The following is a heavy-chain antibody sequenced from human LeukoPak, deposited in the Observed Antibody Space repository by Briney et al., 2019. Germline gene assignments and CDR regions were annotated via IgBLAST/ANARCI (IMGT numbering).Heavy chain of an antibody. CDR3: ARAAGRDTTSGLDFDY. CDR2: IYSSRS. CDR1: GASISSYY. V-gene: IGHV4-4*07. J-gene: IGHJ4*02. Sequence: SEPLSLTCTVSGASISSYYWSWIRQPAGKGLEWIGRIYSSRSIYNPSLKSRVTMSVDTSKNQFSLKLSSVTAADTAVYYCARAAGRDTTSGLDFDYWGQGILVTVSS. D-gene: IGHD1-26*01.